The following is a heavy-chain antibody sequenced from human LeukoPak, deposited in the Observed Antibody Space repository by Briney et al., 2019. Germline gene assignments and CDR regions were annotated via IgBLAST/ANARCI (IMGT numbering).Heavy chain of an antibody. Sequence: GGSLRLSCAASGFTFSSYAMHWVRQAPGEGLEWVAVISYDGSNKYYADSVKGRFTISRDNSKNTLYLQMNSLRAEDTAVYYCARGLEVLNAFDIWGQGTMVTVSS. CDR1: GFTFSSYA. V-gene: IGHV3-30-3*01. CDR3: ARGLEVLNAFDI. CDR2: ISYDGSNK. J-gene: IGHJ3*02.